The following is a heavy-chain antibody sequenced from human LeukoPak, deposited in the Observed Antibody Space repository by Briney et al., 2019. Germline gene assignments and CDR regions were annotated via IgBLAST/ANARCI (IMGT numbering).Heavy chain of an antibody. V-gene: IGHV3-30*18. CDR3: AKGCRE. J-gene: IGHJ4*02. Sequence: PGGSLRLSCAASGFTFSSYGMHWVRQAPGKGLEWVAVISYDGSNKYYADSVKGRFTISRDNSKNTLYLQMNSLRAEDTAVYYCAKGCREWGQGTLVTVSS. CDR1: GFTFSSYG. D-gene: IGHD1-26*01. CDR2: ISYDGSNK.